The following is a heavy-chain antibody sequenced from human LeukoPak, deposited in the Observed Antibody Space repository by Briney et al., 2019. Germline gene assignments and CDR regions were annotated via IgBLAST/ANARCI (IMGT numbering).Heavy chain of an antibody. CDR2: INPSGGST. J-gene: IGHJ5*02. Sequence: ASVKVSCKASGYTFTSYYVHWVRQPPGQGLDWMGIINPSGGSTSYEQKFQVRVTMTRDMSTSTVDMELSSLRAEDTAVYYCARDTAIAAAGREGNWFDPWGQGTLVTVSS. CDR3: ARDTAIAAAGREGNWFDP. V-gene: IGHV1-46*01. CDR1: GYTFTSYY. D-gene: IGHD6-13*01.